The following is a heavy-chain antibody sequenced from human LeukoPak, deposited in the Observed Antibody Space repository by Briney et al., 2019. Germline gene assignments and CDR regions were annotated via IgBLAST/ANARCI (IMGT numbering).Heavy chain of an antibody. Sequence: GGSLRLSCAASGFTFSTYGMSWVRQAPGKGLEWVSSINNSGGNIYYADSVKGRFTISRDNSKNTLYVQMKSLRAEDTAVYYCAKDFVVVPGNVSYFDYWGQGTLVTVSS. CDR2: INNSGGNI. CDR1: GFTFSTYG. CDR3: AKDFVVVPGNVSYFDY. J-gene: IGHJ4*02. V-gene: IGHV3-23*01. D-gene: IGHD2-21*02.